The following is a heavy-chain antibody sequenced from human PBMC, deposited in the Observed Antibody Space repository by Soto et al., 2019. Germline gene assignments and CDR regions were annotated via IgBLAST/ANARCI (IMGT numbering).Heavy chain of an antibody. D-gene: IGHD4-17*01. CDR3: AKDPANVEIHGAFDY. J-gene: IGHJ4*02. Sequence: QVQLVESGGGVVQPGRSLRLSCAASGFTFSNYGMHWVRQAPGKGLEWVALISYDGYNKYYADSVKGRFTISRDSSKSTLYLQMDSLKAEDTAVYYCAKDPANVEIHGAFDYWGQGTLFTVSS. CDR2: ISYDGYNK. CDR1: GFTFSNYG. V-gene: IGHV3-30*18.